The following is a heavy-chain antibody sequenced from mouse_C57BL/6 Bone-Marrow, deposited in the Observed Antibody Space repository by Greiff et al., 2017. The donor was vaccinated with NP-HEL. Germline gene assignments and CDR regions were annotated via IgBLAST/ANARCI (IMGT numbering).Heavy chain of an antibody. CDR3: ARSYYGNYVYYAMDY. J-gene: IGHJ4*01. Sequence: EVMLVESGGGLVKPGGSLKLSCAASGFTFSDYGMHWVRQAPEKGLEWVAYISRGSSTIYYADTVKGRSTISRGNAKNTLFLQMTSLRSEDTAMYYCARSYYGNYVYYAMDYWGQGTSVTVSS. CDR2: ISRGSSTI. CDR1: GFTFSDYG. V-gene: IGHV5-17*01. D-gene: IGHD2-1*01.